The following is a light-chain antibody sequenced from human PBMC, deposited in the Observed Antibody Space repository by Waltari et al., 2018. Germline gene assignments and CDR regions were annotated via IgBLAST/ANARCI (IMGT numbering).Light chain of an antibody. CDR3: QQYYSVPLT. CDR1: QTISYSSNNKNY. CDR2: WAS. J-gene: IGKJ1*01. Sequence: DIVMTQSPDSLAVSLGERATINCKSSQTISYSSNNKNYLAWYQKKPGQPPRLLISWASSRESGVPDRFRGSGSGTDFTLTISSLQVEDVAIYYCQQYYSVPLTFGQGTKVGIK. V-gene: IGKV4-1*01.